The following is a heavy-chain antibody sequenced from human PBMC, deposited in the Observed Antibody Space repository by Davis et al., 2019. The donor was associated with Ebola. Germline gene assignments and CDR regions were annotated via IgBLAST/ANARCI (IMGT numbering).Heavy chain of an antibody. CDR3: TTRGFDY. D-gene: IGHD3-10*01. V-gene: IGHV3-73*01. J-gene: IGHJ4*02. CDR2: IRTKAYNYAT. CDR1: GFSFINAW. Sequence: GESLKISCAASGFSFINAWMNWVRQSPGKGLEWVGRIRTKAYNYATAYPASVKGRFTLSRDDSKSTTYLQMNSLKVEDTAVYFCTTRGFDYWGQGTLVTVSS.